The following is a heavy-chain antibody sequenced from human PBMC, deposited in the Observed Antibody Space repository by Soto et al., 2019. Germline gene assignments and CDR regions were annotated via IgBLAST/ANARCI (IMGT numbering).Heavy chain of an antibody. CDR2: ISGSATGT. CDR1: GFTFNSA. D-gene: IGHD5-12*01. V-gene: IGHV3-23*01. Sequence: EVQLLESGGGLVQPGGSLRLSCEASGFTFNSAMSWVRQAPGKGLEWVSGISGSATGTSYADSVKGRFTISRDNSNNTLYLQMNPLRADDTAVYYCARQRSVATGQSYEYFDLWGRGTLVTVSS. CDR3: ARQRSVATGQSYEYFDL. J-gene: IGHJ2*01.